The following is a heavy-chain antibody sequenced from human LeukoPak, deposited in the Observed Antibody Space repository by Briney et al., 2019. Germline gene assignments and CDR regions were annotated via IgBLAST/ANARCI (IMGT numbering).Heavy chain of an antibody. CDR1: GGSISSYY. CDR2: IYYSGRT. V-gene: IGHV4-59*08. Sequence: PSETLSLTCTVSGGSISSYYWSWIRQPPGKGLEWIGYIYYSGRTNYNPSLKSRVTVSLDTSKKQFSLNLSSVTAADTAVYYCARPRLDTAVGDAFDIWGQGTMVTVSS. J-gene: IGHJ3*02. D-gene: IGHD5-18*01. CDR3: ARPRLDTAVGDAFDI.